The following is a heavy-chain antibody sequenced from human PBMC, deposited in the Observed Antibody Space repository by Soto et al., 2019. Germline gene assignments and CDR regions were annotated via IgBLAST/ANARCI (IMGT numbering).Heavy chain of an antibody. D-gene: IGHD6-13*01. V-gene: IGHV1-69*08. CDR3: ARDVKQLLVGRGFDP. J-gene: IGHJ5*02. Sequence: QVQLVQSGAEVKKPGSSVKVSCKASGGTFSSYTISWVRQAPGQGLEWMGRIIPILGIANYAEKFQGRVTITADKYTSTAYMELSSLRSEATAVSYCARDVKQLLVGRGFDPWGQGTLVTVSS. CDR2: IIPILGIA. CDR1: GGTFSSYT.